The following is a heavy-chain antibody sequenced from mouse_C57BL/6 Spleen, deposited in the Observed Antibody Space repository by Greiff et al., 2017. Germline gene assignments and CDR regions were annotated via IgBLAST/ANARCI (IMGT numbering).Heavy chain of an antibody. D-gene: IGHD2-3*01. V-gene: IGHV1-80*01. CDR3: ARSGIYDGYPYYFDY. CDR2: IYPGDGDT. Sequence: QVQLQQSGAELVKPGASVKISCKASGYAFSSYWMNWVKQRPGKGLEWIGQIYPGDGDTNYNGKFKGKATLTADKSSSTAYMQLSSLTSEDSAVYFCARSGIYDGYPYYFDYWGQGTTLTVSS. CDR1: GYAFSSYW. J-gene: IGHJ2*01.